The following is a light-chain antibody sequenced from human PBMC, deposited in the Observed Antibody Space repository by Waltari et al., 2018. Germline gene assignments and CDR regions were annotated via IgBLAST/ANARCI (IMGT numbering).Light chain of an antibody. Sequence: SYELTQPPSVSVSLGQTATITCSAADLDYKYVSWYRQRPGQAPVVVIYEDSKRPSGIPERFSGSNSGSTGTLTISETQTMDEATYFCQSYDSNIIIFGGGTKLTVL. CDR1: DLDYKY. CDR2: EDS. J-gene: IGLJ2*01. V-gene: IGLV3-1*01. CDR3: QSYDSNIII.